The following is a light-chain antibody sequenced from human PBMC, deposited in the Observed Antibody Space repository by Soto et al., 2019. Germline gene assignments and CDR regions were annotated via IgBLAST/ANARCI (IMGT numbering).Light chain of an antibody. CDR3: ATWDDRLNGVV. CDR1: SSNIGINT. Sequence: QSVMTQSPSTSGTPGQRVAISCSGGSSNIGINTVNWYQQLPGTAPKLLIYSSNQRPSRVPDRFSGSKSGTSASLAISGLQSEDAADYYCATWDDRLNGVVFGGGTKVPVL. J-gene: IGLJ2*01. V-gene: IGLV1-44*01. CDR2: SSN.